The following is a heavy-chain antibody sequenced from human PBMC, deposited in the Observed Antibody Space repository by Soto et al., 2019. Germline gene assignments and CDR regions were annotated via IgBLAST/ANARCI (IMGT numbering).Heavy chain of an antibody. CDR1: GFTFSSYW. V-gene: IGHV3-74*01. D-gene: IGHD5-18*01. CDR2: INRDGSST. Sequence: EVQLVESGGGLVQPGGSLRLSCAASGFTFSSYWMHWVRQAPGKGLVWVSRINRDGSSTSYADSVKGRFTISRDNAKNTRYLQMNSLRAEDTAVYYCAREGRGYRYGEVGYWGQGTLVTVSS. CDR3: AREGRGYRYGEVGY. J-gene: IGHJ4*02.